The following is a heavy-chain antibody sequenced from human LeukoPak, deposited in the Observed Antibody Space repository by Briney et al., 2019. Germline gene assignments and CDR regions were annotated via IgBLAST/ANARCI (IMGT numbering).Heavy chain of an antibody. D-gene: IGHD3-22*01. Sequence: SVKVSCKASGFTFTSSAMQWVRQARGQRLEWIGWIVVGSGNTNYAQKFQERVTITRDMSTSTAYMELSSLRAEDTAVYYCAKDGGNYYDTDDNYLMRSYMDVWGIGTTVTVSS. CDR3: AKDGGNYYDTDDNYLMRSYMDV. CDR1: GFTFTSSA. V-gene: IGHV1-58*02. CDR2: IVVGSGNT. J-gene: IGHJ6*04.